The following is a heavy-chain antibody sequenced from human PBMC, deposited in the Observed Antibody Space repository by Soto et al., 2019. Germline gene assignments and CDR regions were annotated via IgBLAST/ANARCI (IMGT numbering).Heavy chain of an antibody. Sequence: GASVKVSCKASGYTFNSYAMHWVRQAPGQRLEWMGWINAGNGNTKYSQKLQGRVTITRDTSASTAYMELSSLRSEDTAVYSCARGYDSSGYYLGPFDYWGQGTQVTVSS. CDR2: INAGNGNT. D-gene: IGHD3-22*01. V-gene: IGHV1-3*01. CDR1: GYTFNSYA. CDR3: ARGYDSSGYYLGPFDY. J-gene: IGHJ4*02.